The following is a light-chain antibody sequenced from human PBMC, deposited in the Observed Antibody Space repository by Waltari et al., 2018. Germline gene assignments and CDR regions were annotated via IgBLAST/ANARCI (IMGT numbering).Light chain of an antibody. J-gene: IGLJ2*01. Sequence: SYELTKPPSVSVSPGQTASVTCFGDELETEYNSWYQHKPGQSPVLIIYQDSKRPSGTPARFSGSKSGNTATLTISGTQSVDEAAYYCQAWHRNTVIFGGGTELTVL. CDR2: QDS. CDR3: QAWHRNTVI. V-gene: IGLV3-1*01. CDR1: ELETEY.